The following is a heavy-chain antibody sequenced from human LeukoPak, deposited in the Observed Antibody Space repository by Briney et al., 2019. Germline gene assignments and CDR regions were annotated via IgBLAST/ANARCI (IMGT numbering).Heavy chain of an antibody. CDR2: INHSGST. V-gene: IGHV4-34*01. CDR3: ARGRGRYYGSGSPH. D-gene: IGHD3-10*01. J-gene: IGHJ4*02. Sequence: GSLRLSCAASGFTFRSYAMSWIRQPPGKGLEWIGEINHSGSTNYNPSLKSRVTISVDTSKNQFSLKLSSVTAADTAVYYCARGRGRYYGSGSPHWGQGTLVTVSS. CDR1: GFTFRSYA.